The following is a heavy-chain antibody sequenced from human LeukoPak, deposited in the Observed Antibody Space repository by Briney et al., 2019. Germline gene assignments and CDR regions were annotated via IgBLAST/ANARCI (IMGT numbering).Heavy chain of an antibody. V-gene: IGHV4-61*01. CDR2: MYYSGSA. D-gene: IGHD3-10*01. CDR1: GGSVSSGNYY. J-gene: IGHJ1*01. CDR3: AGVSRGSSGRPEYFQH. Sequence: SETLSLTCAVSGGSVSSGNYYWSWIRQPPGKGLEWIGYMYYSGSANYNPSLKSRVTISVDTSKNQFSLKLTAVTAADTAVYYCAGVSRGSSGRPEYFQHWGQGTLVTVSS.